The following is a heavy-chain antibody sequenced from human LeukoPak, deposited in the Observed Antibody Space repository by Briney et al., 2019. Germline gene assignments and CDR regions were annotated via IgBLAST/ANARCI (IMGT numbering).Heavy chain of an antibody. V-gene: IGHV4-39*01. J-gene: IGHJ1*01. CDR3: ARRRYYDATGYLD. CDR1: GGSISSSSYY. D-gene: IGHD3-22*01. CDR2: IYYSGST. Sequence: SETLSLTCTISGGSISSSSYYWDWIRQYPGKGLEWLGTIYYSGSTYYNASLKSRLFISVDTSNNQFSLRLSYVTAADTAVYYCARRRYYDATGYLDWGQGTLITVSS.